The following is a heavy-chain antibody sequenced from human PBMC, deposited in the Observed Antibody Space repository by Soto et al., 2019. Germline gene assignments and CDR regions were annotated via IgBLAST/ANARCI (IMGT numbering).Heavy chain of an antibody. V-gene: IGHV1-46*03. Sequence: HWVRQAPGQGLEWMGIINPSGGSTSYAQKFQDRVTMTRDTSTSTVYMELSSLRSEDTAVYYCATAYGDFDAFDIWGQGTMVTVSS. D-gene: IGHD4-17*01. CDR3: ATAYGDFDAFDI. J-gene: IGHJ3*02. CDR2: INPSGGST.